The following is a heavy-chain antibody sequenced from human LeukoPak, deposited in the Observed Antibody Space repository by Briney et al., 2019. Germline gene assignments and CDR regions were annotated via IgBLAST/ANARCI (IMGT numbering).Heavy chain of an antibody. V-gene: IGHV5-51*01. CDR2: IYPGDSDT. D-gene: IGHD3-10*01. J-gene: IGHJ5*02. CDR3: ARANYYGSGSSSVQHWFDP. CDR1: GYRFTSYW. Sequence: GASLKISCKGSGYRFTSYWIGWVRQMPGKGLEWMGSIYPGDSDTRYSPSFQGQVTISADKSISTAYLQWSSLKASDTAMYYCARANYYGSGSSSVQHWFDPWGQGTLVTVSS.